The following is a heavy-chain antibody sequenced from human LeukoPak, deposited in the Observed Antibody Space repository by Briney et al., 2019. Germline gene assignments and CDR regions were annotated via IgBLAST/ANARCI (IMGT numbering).Heavy chain of an antibody. Sequence: GASVKVSCKASGYTFTSYGISWVRQAPGQGLEWMGWISAYNGNTNYAQKLQGRVTMTTDTSTSTAYMELRSLRSDDTAVYYCARVVNYYDSSGYHTYFDYWGQGALVTVPS. V-gene: IGHV1-18*01. D-gene: IGHD3-22*01. CDR1: GYTFTSYG. J-gene: IGHJ4*02. CDR3: ARVVNYYDSSGYHTYFDY. CDR2: ISAYNGNT.